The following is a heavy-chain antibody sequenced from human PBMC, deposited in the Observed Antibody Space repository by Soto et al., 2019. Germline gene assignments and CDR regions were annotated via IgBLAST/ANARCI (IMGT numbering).Heavy chain of an antibody. Sequence: GASVKVSCKASGGTFSSYAISWVRQAPGQGLEWMGGIIPIFGTANYAQKFQGRVTITADESTSTAYMELSSLRSEDTAVYYCARARIVGATTGYYYGMDVWGQGTTVTVYS. CDR3: ARARIVGATTGYYYGMDV. J-gene: IGHJ6*02. D-gene: IGHD1-26*01. CDR2: IIPIFGTA. V-gene: IGHV1-69*13. CDR1: GGTFSSYA.